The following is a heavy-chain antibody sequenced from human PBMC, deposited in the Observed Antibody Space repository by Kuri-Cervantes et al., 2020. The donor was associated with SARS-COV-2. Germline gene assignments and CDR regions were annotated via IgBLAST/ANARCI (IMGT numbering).Heavy chain of an antibody. CDR3: AQGNGAFDI. V-gene: IGHV2-5*05. Sequence: SGPTLVKPTQTLTLTCTFSGFSLSTSGVGVGWIRQPPGKALEWLALIYWDDDKRYGPSLKSWLTITKDTSKNQVVLTMTNMDPVDTATYYCAQGNGAFDIWGQGTMVTVSS. CDR2: IYWDDDK. J-gene: IGHJ3*02. CDR1: GFSLSTSGVG.